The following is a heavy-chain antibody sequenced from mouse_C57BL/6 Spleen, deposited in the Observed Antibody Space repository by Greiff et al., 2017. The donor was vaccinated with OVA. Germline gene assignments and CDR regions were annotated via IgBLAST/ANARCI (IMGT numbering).Heavy chain of an antibody. J-gene: IGHJ2*01. CDR1: GYAFSSSW. CDR3: ARGITTVNDYFDY. V-gene: IGHV1-82*01. CDR2: IYPGDGDT. Sequence: VQLVESGPELVKPGASVKISCKASGYAFSSSWMNWVKQRPGKGLEWIGRIYPGDGDTNYNGKFKGKATLTADKSSSTAYMQLSSLTSEDSAVYFCARGITTVNDYFDYWGQGTTLTVSS. D-gene: IGHD1-1*01.